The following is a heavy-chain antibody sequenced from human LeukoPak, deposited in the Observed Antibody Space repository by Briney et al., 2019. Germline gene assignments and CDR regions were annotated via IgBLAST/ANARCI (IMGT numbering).Heavy chain of an antibody. CDR3: ASIPYVILTGYYKLDWFDP. D-gene: IGHD3-9*01. V-gene: IGHV4-34*01. CDR1: GGSFSGYY. CDR2: INHSGST. Sequence: SETLSLTCAVYGGSFSGYYWSWIRQPPGKGLEWIGEINHSGSTNYNPSLKSRVTISVDTSKNQFSLKLSSVTAADTAVYYCASIPYVILTGYYKLDWFDPWGQGTLVTASS. J-gene: IGHJ5*02.